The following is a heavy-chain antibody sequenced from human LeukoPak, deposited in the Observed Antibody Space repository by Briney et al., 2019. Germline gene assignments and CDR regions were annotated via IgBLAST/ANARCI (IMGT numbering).Heavy chain of an antibody. CDR3: ARYGMTSVTPWGFDY. CDR2: FYASGIT. J-gene: IGHJ4*02. D-gene: IGHD4-17*01. Sequence: RPSETLSLTCTVSGGSISSYSWSWIRQPAGKGLEWIGLFYASGITNYNPSLRSRVTISVDSSRNQFSLRLTSVTAADTAVYYCARYGMTSVTPWGFDYWGQGTLVTVSS. CDR1: GGSISSYS. V-gene: IGHV4-4*07.